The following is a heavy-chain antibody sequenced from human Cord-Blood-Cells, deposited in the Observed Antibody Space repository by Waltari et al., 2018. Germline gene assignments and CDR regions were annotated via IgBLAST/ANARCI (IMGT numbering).Heavy chain of an antibody. J-gene: IGHJ4*02. Sequence: EVQLVESGGGLVKPGGSLRLSCAASGFTFSRYSMNGFRQAPGKGLEWVSSISSSSSYIYYADSVKGRFTISRDNAKNSLYLQMNSLRAEDTAVYYCARDRYCSSTSCYDYWGQGTLVTVSS. V-gene: IGHV3-21*01. CDR1: GFTFSRYS. D-gene: IGHD2-2*01. CDR3: ARDRYCSSTSCYDY. CDR2: ISSSSSYI.